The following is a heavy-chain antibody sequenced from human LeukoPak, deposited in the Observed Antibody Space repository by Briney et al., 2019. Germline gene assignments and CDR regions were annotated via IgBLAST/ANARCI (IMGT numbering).Heavy chain of an antibody. J-gene: IGHJ4*02. Sequence: GGSLRLSCAASGFTFSSYAMSWVRQAPGKGLEWVSAISGSGGSTYYADSVKGRFTISRDNSKSTLYLQMNSLRAEDTAVYYCAKDGMATTDRLSGWGQGTLVTVSS. V-gene: IGHV3-23*01. D-gene: IGHD5-24*01. CDR2: ISGSGGST. CDR3: AKDGMATTDRLSG. CDR1: GFTFSSYA.